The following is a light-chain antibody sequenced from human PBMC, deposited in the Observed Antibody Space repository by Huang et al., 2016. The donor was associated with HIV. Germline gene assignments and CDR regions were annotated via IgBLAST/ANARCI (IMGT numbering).Light chain of an antibody. J-gene: IGKJ2*01. CDR2: WAS. CDR3: QQYYTNRYT. V-gene: IGKV4-1*01. Sequence: IVMTQSPESLTLSLGARAAINCKSSQDLFYNSTEKNNLAWYQQKPRQPPKLLLYWASSRDSGVPARFSGSGSRTNFTLTINGLQSDDSALYYCQQYYTNRYTFGQGTKLEIK. CDR1: QDLFYNSTEKNN.